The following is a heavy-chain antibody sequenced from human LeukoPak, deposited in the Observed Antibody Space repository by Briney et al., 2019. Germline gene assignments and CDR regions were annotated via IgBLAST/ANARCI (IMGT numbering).Heavy chain of an antibody. D-gene: IGHD3-22*01. V-gene: IGHV4-39*07. CDR2: IYYSGST. J-gene: IGHJ4*02. CDR1: GGSISSSSYY. CDR3: ARVATYYYDISGYSDY. Sequence: SETLSLTCTVSGGSISSSSYYWGWIRQPPGKGLGWIGSIYYSGSTYYNPSLKSRVTISVDTSKNQFSLKLSSVTAADTAVYYCARVATYYYDISGYSDYWGQGTLVTVSS.